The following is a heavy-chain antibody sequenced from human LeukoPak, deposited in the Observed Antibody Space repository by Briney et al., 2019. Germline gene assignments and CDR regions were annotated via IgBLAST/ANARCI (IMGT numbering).Heavy chain of an antibody. V-gene: IGHV4-34*01. Sequence: SETLPLTCAVYGGSFSGYYWSWIRQPPGKGLEWIGEINHSGSTNYNPSLKSRVTISVDTSKNQFSLKLSSVTAADTAVYYCARVPGSYSSGWYYHDYWGQGTLVTVSS. CDR2: INHSGST. CDR3: ARVPGSYSSGWYYHDY. D-gene: IGHD6-19*01. CDR1: GGSFSGYY. J-gene: IGHJ4*02.